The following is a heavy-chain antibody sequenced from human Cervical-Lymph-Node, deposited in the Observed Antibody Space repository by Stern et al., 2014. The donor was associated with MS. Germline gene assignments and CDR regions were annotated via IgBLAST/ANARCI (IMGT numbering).Heavy chain of an antibody. CDR1: GYSFTANW. Sequence: VQLVESGAEVKKPGESLKISCKGSGYSFTANWIAWVRQMPGNGLGGMGIIYPGDSDTRYSPSFQGQVTISADKSISTAYLQWSSLKASDTAMYYCARDYGDYAFDYWGQGTLVTVSS. D-gene: IGHD4-17*01. CDR2: IYPGDSDT. J-gene: IGHJ4*02. V-gene: IGHV5-51*01. CDR3: ARDYGDYAFDY.